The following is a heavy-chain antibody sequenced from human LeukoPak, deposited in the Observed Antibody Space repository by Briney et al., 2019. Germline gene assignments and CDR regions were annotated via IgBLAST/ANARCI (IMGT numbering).Heavy chain of an antibody. Sequence: GGSLRLSCAASGFTFDDYAMHWVRQAPGKGLEWVSGISWNSGSIGYADSVKGRFTISRDNAKNSLYLQMNSLRAEDTALYYCANRRYGYWGQGTLVTVSS. CDR2: ISWNSGSI. V-gene: IGHV3-9*01. CDR1: GFTFDDYA. CDR3: ANRRYGY. J-gene: IGHJ4*02. D-gene: IGHD3-16*01.